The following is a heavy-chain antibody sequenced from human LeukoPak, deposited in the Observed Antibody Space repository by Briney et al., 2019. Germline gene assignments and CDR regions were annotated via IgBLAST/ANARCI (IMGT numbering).Heavy chain of an antibody. CDR3: AKDKCGAYCGGD. D-gene: IGHD2-21*01. CDR2: ISSSGYNT. J-gene: IGHJ4*02. V-gene: IGHV3-23*01. Sequence: GGSLRLSCTGAGFSFGVFGMRWVRQAPGTGLEWVSTISSSGYNTYYADSVKGRFTISRDNSKNTLYLQMNSLRDEDTAIYYCAKDKCGAYCGGDWGQGTMVTVSS. CDR1: GFSFGVFG.